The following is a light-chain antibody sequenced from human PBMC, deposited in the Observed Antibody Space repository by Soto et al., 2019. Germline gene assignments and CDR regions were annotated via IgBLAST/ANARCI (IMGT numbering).Light chain of an antibody. CDR1: SSDVDGYNY. CDR2: EVS. Sequence: QSALTQPASVSGSPGQSSTISCTGTSSDVDGYNYVSWYQQHPGKVPKLMIYEVSNRPSGVSNRFSGSKSGNTASLTISGLQAEDDADYYCSSYTSASTYVFGTGTKLTVL. CDR3: SSYTSASTYV. J-gene: IGLJ1*01. V-gene: IGLV2-14*01.